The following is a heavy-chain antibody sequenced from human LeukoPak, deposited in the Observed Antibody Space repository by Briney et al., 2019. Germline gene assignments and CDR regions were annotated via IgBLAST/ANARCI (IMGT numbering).Heavy chain of an antibody. CDR3: TRAGRYCSGGSCYSFY. V-gene: IGHV3-49*03. Sequence: PGGSLRLSCTASGFTFCDYAMSWFRQAPGEGLEWVGFIRSKAHGGTTEYAASVKGRFTISRDDSKSIAYLQMDSLKTEDTAVYYCTRAGRYCSGGSCYSFYWGQGTLVTVSS. D-gene: IGHD2-15*01. CDR1: GFTFCDYA. J-gene: IGHJ4*02. CDR2: IRSKAHGGTT.